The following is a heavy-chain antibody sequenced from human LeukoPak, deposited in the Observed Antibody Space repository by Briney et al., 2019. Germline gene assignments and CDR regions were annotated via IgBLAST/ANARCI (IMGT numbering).Heavy chain of an antibody. CDR3: AGTYYDFWSGYYDYYGMDV. Sequence: PETLSLTCTVSGGSIGSYYWSWIRRPPGKGLEWIGYIYYSGSTNYNPSLKSRVTISVDTSKNQFSLKLSSVTAADTAVYYCAGTYYDFWSGYYDYYGMDVWGQGTTVTVSS. V-gene: IGHV4-59*01. CDR2: IYYSGST. J-gene: IGHJ6*02. D-gene: IGHD3-3*01. CDR1: GGSIGSYY.